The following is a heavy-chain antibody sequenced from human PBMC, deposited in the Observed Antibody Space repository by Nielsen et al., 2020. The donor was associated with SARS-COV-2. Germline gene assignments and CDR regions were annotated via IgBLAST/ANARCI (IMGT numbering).Heavy chain of an antibody. D-gene: IGHD2-2*01. J-gene: IGHJ5*02. CDR3: ATAPPYCSSTSCSRESWFDP. CDR1: GYTLTELS. V-gene: IGHV1-24*01. CDR2: FDPEDGET. Sequence: ASVKVSCQVSGYTLTELSMHWVRQAPGKGLEWMGGFDPEDGETIYAQKFQGRVTMTEDTSTDTAYMELSSLRSEDTAVYYCATAPPYCSSTSCSRESWFDPWGQGTLVTVSS.